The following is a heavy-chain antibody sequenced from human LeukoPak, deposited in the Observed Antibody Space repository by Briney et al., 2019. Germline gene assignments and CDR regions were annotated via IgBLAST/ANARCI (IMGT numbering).Heavy chain of an antibody. CDR1: RGFFSGYY. CDR2: IYYSGST. CDR3: ARDTHSQYSGYVLFDY. Sequence: PWETLSLTCGVSRGFFSGYYWGWIRQPPGKGLEWIGSIYYSGSTYYNPSLKSRVTISVDTSKNQFSLKLSSVTAADTAVYYCARDTHSQYSGYVLFDYWGQGTLVTVSS. V-gene: IGHV4-39*07. J-gene: IGHJ4*02. D-gene: IGHD5-12*01.